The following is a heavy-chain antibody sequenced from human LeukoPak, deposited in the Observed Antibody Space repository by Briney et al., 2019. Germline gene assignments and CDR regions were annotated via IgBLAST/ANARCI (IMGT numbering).Heavy chain of an antibody. Sequence: PSETLSLTCTVSGGSISSYYWGWIRQPPGKGLEWIGNIYHSGSTYYNPSLKSRVTISVDTSKNQFSLKLSSVTAADTAVYYCARGSRGYSYGPNDYWGQGTLVTVSS. D-gene: IGHD5-18*01. CDR1: GGSISSYY. CDR3: ARGSRGYSYGPNDY. CDR2: IYHSGST. V-gene: IGHV4-59*12. J-gene: IGHJ4*02.